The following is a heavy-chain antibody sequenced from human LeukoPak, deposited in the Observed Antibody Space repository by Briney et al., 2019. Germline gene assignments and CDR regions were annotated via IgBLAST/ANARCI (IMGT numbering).Heavy chain of an antibody. CDR3: ARDPAVGALDI. CDR1: GFTFSTYD. D-gene: IGHD3-16*01. Sequence: GGSLTLSCAVSGFTFSTYDMRWVRQAPGKGLEGVSIISGSGSRTFYADTVKGRFTISRDNAKNSLYLQMNSLTADDTSMYYCARDPAVGALDIWGQGTMVTASS. J-gene: IGHJ3*02. V-gene: IGHV3-23*01. CDR2: ISGSGSRT.